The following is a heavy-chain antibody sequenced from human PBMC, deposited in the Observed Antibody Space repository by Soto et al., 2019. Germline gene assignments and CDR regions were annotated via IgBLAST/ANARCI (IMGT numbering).Heavy chain of an antibody. Sequence: LKLSCATSDFTFCRYAMSWVRQAPGKGLEWVSAISGSGGSTYYADSVKGRFTISRDNSKNTLYLQMNSLRAEDTAVYYCAKASGWFGEFDYWGQGT. CDR3: AKASGWFGEFDY. CDR2: ISGSGGST. J-gene: IGHJ4*02. CDR1: DFTFCRYA. V-gene: IGHV3-23*01. D-gene: IGHD3-10*01.